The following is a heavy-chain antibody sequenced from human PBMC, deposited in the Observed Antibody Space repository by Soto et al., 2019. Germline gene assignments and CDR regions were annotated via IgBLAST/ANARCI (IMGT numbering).Heavy chain of an antibody. Sequence: SETLSLTCSVSGGSISSSSYFRGWIRQPPEKGLEWIGSIYYSGSTYYNPSLKSRVTISVDTSKNQFSLKLSSVTAADTAVYYCARVWGYYFDYWGHGTLVTVSS. J-gene: IGHJ4*01. CDR3: ARVWGYYFDY. CDR1: GGSISSSSYF. V-gene: IGHV4-39*07. D-gene: IGHD2-21*01. CDR2: IYYSGST.